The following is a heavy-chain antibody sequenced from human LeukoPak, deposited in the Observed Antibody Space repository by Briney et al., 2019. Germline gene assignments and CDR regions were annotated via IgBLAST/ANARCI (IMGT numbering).Heavy chain of an antibody. V-gene: IGHV3-74*01. J-gene: IGHJ4*02. CDR3: VSFYETY. Sequence: GGSLRLSCAASGNYWMHWVRQAPGKGLVWVSHINSDGSWTSYADSVKGRFTISKDNAKNTVYRQMNNLRAEDTAVYYCVSFYETYWGRGTLVTVSS. D-gene: IGHD2-2*01. CDR1: GNYW. CDR2: INSDGSWT.